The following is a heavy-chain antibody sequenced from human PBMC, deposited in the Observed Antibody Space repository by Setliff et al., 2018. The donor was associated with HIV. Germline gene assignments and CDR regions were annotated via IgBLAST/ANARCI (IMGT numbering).Heavy chain of an antibody. V-gene: IGHV1-18*01. J-gene: IGHJ6*03. CDR2: MSPYNGNT. D-gene: IGHD3-10*01. CDR3: ARGINMVRGVIDYYYYMDV. Sequence: ASVKVSCKASAYTFSKYGISWVRQAPGQGLEWMGWMSPYNGNTNYAQKFQGRVTMTIDTSTRTAYMDLRSLRSDDTAVYYCARGINMVRGVIDYYYYMDVWGKGTTVTVS. CDR1: AYTFSKYG.